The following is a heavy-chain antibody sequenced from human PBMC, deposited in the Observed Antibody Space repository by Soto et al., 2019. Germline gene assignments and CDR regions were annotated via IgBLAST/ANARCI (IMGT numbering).Heavy chain of an antibody. Sequence: SETLSLTCAVYGGSFSGYYWSWIRQPPGKGLEWIGEINHSGSTNYNPSLKSRVTISVDTSKNQFSLKLSSVTAADTAVYYCARGRFDYDYIWGSYRHGKFDYWGQGTLVTVSS. CDR3: ARGRFDYDYIWGSYRHGKFDY. CDR1: GGSFSGYY. CDR2: INHSGST. D-gene: IGHD3-16*02. J-gene: IGHJ4*02. V-gene: IGHV4-34*01.